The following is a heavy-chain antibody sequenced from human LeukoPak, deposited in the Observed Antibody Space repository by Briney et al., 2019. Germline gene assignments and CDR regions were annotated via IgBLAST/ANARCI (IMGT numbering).Heavy chain of an antibody. D-gene: IGHD1-26*01. CDR3: AKSLTGSGTNSIADDQH. CDR1: GYTFTSYG. CDR2: ISAYNGNT. J-gene: IGHJ1*01. V-gene: IGHV1-18*01. Sequence: ASVKVSCKASGYTFTSYGISWVRQAPGQGPEWMGWISAYNGNTNYAQKLQGRVTMTTDTSTSTAYMELRSLRSDDTAVYYCAKSLTGSGTNSIADDQHWGQGTLVTVSS.